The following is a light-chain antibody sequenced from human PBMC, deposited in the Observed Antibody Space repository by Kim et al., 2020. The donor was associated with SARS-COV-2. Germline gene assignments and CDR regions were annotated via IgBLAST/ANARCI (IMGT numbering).Light chain of an antibody. CDR2: EVS. Sequence: GQSVTISCTGTSRDVGGYNYVSWYQQHPGKAPKLVIYEVSTRPSGVPDRFSGSRSGNTASLTVSGLQAEDEADYYCSSYAGSNSVVFGGGTQLTVL. V-gene: IGLV2-8*01. J-gene: IGLJ2*01. CDR3: SSYAGSNSVV. CDR1: SRDVGGYNY.